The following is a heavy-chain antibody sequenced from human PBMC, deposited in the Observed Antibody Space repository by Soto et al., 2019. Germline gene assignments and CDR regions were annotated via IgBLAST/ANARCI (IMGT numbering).Heavy chain of an antibody. Sequence: EVQLVESGGGLVQPGGSLRLSCAASGFTFSSYEMNWVRQAPGKGLEWVSYISSSGSTIYYADSVKGRFTISRDNAKNSLYLQMNSLRAEDTAVYYCARDLSTVTAYYYYGMDVWGQGTTVTVSS. J-gene: IGHJ6*02. CDR3: ARDLSTVTAYYYYGMDV. CDR1: GFTFSSYE. V-gene: IGHV3-48*03. D-gene: IGHD4-17*01. CDR2: ISSSGSTI.